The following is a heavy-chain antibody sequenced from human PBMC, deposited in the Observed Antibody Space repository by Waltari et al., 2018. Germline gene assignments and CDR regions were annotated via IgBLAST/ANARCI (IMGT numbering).Heavy chain of an antibody. V-gene: IGHV3-53*01. CDR3: ARDMGGYAAYFDY. CDR1: GFTVSSNY. D-gene: IGHD5-12*01. J-gene: IGHJ4*02. CDR2: IYSGGSP. Sequence: VQLVESGGGLIQPGGSLRLSCAASGFTVSSNYMSWVRQAPGKGLEWVSVIYSGGSPYYADCVPGRFTMSRDNSKNPLYLQMNSRGAVDTAVYYCARDMGGYAAYFDYWCQGTLFTVSS.